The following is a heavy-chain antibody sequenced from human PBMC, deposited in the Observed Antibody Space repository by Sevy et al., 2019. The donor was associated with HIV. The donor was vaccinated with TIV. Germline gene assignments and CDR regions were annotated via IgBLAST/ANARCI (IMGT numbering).Heavy chain of an antibody. D-gene: IGHD3-3*01. J-gene: IGHJ6*02. CDR2: ISWNSGSI. Sequence: GGSLRLSCAASGFTFDDYAMHWVRQAPGKGLEWVSGISWNSGSIGYADSVKGRFTISRDNAKNSLYLQMNSLRAEDTDLYYCAKDIGYDFWSGHYYGMDVWGQGTTVTVSS. CDR1: GFTFDDYA. CDR3: AKDIGYDFWSGHYYGMDV. V-gene: IGHV3-9*01.